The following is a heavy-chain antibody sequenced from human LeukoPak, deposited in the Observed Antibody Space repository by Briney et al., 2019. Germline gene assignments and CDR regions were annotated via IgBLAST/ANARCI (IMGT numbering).Heavy chain of an antibody. CDR1: GVAIRSYY. D-gene: IGHD5-24*01. J-gene: IGHJ3*02. CDR2: IDSRGST. Sequence: TSETLSLTCTVSGVAIRSYYWNYIRQSAGRGLEWIGDIDSRGSTTYNPSLKNRVTKSVDTTKNQFSLRLDSMTTADTAVYYCARERWGTKGTFDIWGRGTMVIVSS. CDR3: ARERWGTKGTFDI. V-gene: IGHV4-59*01.